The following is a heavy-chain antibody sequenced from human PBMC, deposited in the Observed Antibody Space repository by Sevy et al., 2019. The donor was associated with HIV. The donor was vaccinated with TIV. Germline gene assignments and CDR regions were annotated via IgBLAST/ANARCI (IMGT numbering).Heavy chain of an antibody. CDR3: AKVRQQLAGDFYGMDV. V-gene: IGHV3-53*01. J-gene: IGHJ6*02. D-gene: IGHD6-13*01. CDR1: GFNVNDNY. CDR2: IHADGSS. Sequence: GGSLRLSCAASGFNVNDNYMTWVRQAPGKGLEWVSIIHADGSSYYADSVKGRFTMSRDDSKNIVNLQMNSLRADDTAVYYCAKVRQQLAGDFYGMDVWGQGTTVTVSS.